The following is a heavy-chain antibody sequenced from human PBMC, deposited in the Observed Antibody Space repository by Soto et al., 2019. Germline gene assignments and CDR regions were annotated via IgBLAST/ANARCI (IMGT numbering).Heavy chain of an antibody. J-gene: IGHJ5*02. CDR2: INHSGST. D-gene: IGHD2-2*01. V-gene: IGHV4-34*01. Sequence: ASETLSLTCAVYGGSFSGYYWRWIRQPPGKGLEWVGEINHSGSTNYNPSLKSRVTISVDTSKNQFSLKLSSVTAADTAVYYCARGKKVVVVPAAPYNGFDPWGQGTLVTVSS. CDR3: ARGKKVVVVPAAPYNGFDP. CDR1: GGSFSGYY.